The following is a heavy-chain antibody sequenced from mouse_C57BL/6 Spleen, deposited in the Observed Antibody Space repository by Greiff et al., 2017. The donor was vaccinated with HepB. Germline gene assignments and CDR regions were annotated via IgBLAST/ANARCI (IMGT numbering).Heavy chain of an antibody. Sequence: EVKLMESGPELVKPGASVKISCKASGYSFTDYNMNWVKQSNGKSLEWIGVINPNYGTTSYNQKFKGKATLTVDQSSSTAYMQLNSLTSEDSAVYYCARKDDYDEAWFAYWGQGTLVTVSA. D-gene: IGHD2-4*01. CDR1: GYSFTDYN. J-gene: IGHJ3*01. CDR2: INPNYGTT. V-gene: IGHV1-39*01. CDR3: ARKDDYDEAWFAY.